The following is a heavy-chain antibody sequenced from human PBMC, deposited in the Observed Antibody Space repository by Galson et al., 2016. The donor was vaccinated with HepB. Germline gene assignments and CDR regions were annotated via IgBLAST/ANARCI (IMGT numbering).Heavy chain of an antibody. D-gene: IGHD2-2*01. CDR1: GFTFSRNW. CDR2: IKRDGSDK. V-gene: IGHV3-7*03. J-gene: IGHJ4*02. CDR3: ARDSGSRPGSGGFGY. Sequence: SLRLSCAASGFTFSRNWMSWVRQAPGKGLEWVANIKRDGSDKSYADSVKGRFTISRDNAKNSLYLQMNSLRAEDTAVYYCARDSGSRPGSGGFGYWGQGTLVTVSS.